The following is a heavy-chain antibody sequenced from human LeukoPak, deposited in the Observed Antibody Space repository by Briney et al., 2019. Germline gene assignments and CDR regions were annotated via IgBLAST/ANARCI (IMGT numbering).Heavy chain of an antibody. D-gene: IGHD3-22*01. V-gene: IGHV4-30-2*01. CDR1: GGSISSGGYY. CDR2: IYHSGST. CDR3: ARASGTGGITMIVGAFDI. Sequence: SETLSLTCTVSGGSISSGGYYWSWIRQPPGKGLEWIGYIYHSGSTYYNPSLKSRVTISVDRSKNQFSLKLSPVTAADTAVYYCARASGTGGITMIVGAFDIWGQGTMVTVSS. J-gene: IGHJ3*02.